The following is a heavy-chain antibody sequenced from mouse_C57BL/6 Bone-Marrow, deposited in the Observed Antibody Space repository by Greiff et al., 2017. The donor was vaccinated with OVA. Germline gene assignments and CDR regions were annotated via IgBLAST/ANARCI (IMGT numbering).Heavy chain of an antibody. CDR1: GYSITSDY. D-gene: IGHD2-5*01. V-gene: IGHV3-8*01. Sequence: EVKLVESGPGLAKPSQTLSLTCSVTGYSITSDYWNWIRKFPGNKLEYMGYISYSGSTYYYPSLKSRISITRDTSTTQYYLQLNSVTTEDTATDYCARCYYSNYPYYFDYWGQGTTLTVSS. CDR3: ARCYYSNYPYYFDY. J-gene: IGHJ2*01. CDR2: ISYSGST.